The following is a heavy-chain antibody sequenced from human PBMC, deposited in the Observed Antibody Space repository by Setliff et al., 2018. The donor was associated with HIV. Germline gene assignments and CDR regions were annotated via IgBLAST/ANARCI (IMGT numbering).Heavy chain of an antibody. Sequence: PSETLSLTCAVSGGSISNHWWSWFRQPPGKGLEWIAYIQASGITNHKPSLKSRATISVDTSKNQFSLALSSVTAADTAVYYCARRMSSGSYYDYWGQGTLVTVSS. J-gene: IGHJ4*02. CDR3: ARRMSSGSYYDY. D-gene: IGHD1-26*01. CDR1: GGSISNHW. CDR2: IQASGIT. V-gene: IGHV4-59*08.